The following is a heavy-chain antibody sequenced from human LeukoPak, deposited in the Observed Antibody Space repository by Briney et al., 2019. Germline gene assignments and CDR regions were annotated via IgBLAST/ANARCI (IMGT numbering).Heavy chain of an antibody. CDR1: GFTFSSYG. V-gene: IGHV3-30*18. CDR3: AKDRLIVVVTATDY. D-gene: IGHD2-21*02. Sequence: GGSLRLSCAASGFTFSSYGMHWVRQAPGKGLEWVVVISYDGSNKYYADSVKGRFTISRDNSKNTLYLQMNSLRAEDTAVYYCAKDRLIVVVTATDYWGQGTLVTVSS. CDR2: ISYDGSNK. J-gene: IGHJ4*02.